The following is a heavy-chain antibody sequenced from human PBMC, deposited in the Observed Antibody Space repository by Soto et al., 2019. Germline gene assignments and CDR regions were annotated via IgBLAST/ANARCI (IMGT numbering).Heavy chain of an antibody. CDR3: ARGVLWFGEFYFDY. CDR2: IWYDGSNK. CDR1: GFTFSSYG. J-gene: IGHJ4*02. D-gene: IGHD3-10*01. V-gene: IGHV3-33*01. Sequence: QVQLVESGGGVVQPGRSLRLSCAASGFTFSSYGMHWVRQAPGKGLEWVAVIWYDGSNKYYADSVEGRFTISRDNSKNTLYLQMNSLRAEDTAVYYCARGVLWFGEFYFDYWGQGTLVTVSS.